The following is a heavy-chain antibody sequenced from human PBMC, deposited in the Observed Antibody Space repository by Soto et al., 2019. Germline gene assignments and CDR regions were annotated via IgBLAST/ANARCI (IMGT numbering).Heavy chain of an antibody. V-gene: IGHV3-11*03. CDR1: GSSFSGYY. CDR3: EGGPDKLAVNFAY. J-gene: IGHJ4*02. Sequence: SLRLSCSPCGSSFSGYYISWIRQSPGKGLEWLSYITSSSSYTHYADSVKGRFTISRDNAKNSLYLQMNSLGAEDTAVYYCEGGPDKLAVNFAYWGQGT. D-gene: IGHD1-26*01. CDR2: ITSSSSYT.